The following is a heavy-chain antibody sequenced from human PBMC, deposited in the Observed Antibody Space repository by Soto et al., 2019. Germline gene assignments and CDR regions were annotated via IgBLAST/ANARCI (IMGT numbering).Heavy chain of an antibody. Sequence: GGSLRLSCAASGFTVSSNYMSWVRQAPGKGLEWVSVIYSGGSTYYADSVKGRFTISRDNSKNTLYLQMNSLRAEDTAVYYCARWAYYDILTGYPKSAFDIWGQGTMVTVSS. CDR2: IYSGGST. CDR1: GFTVSSNY. J-gene: IGHJ3*02. CDR3: ARWAYYDILTGYPKSAFDI. V-gene: IGHV3-66*01. D-gene: IGHD3-9*01.